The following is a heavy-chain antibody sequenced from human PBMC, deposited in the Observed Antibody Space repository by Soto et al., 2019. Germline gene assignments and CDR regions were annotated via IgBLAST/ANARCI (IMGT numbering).Heavy chain of an antibody. CDR1: GFTFSSYE. V-gene: IGHV3-48*03. Sequence: EVQLVESGGGLVQPGGSLRLSCAASGFTFSSYEMNWVRQAPGKGLKSVSYISSSGSTIYYADSVKGRFTISRDNAKNSLYLQMNSLRAEDTAVYYCARDPSWSSKRGTRFDYWGQGTLVTVSS. J-gene: IGHJ4*02. CDR3: ARDPSWSSKRGTRFDY. D-gene: IGHD2-2*01. CDR2: ISSSGSTI.